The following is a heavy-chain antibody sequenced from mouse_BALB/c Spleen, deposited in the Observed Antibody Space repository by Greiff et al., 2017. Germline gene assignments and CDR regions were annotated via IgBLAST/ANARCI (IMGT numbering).Heavy chain of an antibody. CDR2: ISSGGSYT. V-gene: IGHV5-6*01. D-gene: IGHD2-10*02. CDR1: GFTFSSYG. CDR3: ARQKYGNAWFAY. Sequence: EVHLVESGGDLVKPGGSLKLSCAASGFTFSSYGMSWVRQTPDKRLEWVATISSGGSYTYYPDSVKGRFTISRDNAKNTLYLQMSSLKSEDTAMYYCARQKYGNAWFAYWGQGTLVTVSA. J-gene: IGHJ3*01.